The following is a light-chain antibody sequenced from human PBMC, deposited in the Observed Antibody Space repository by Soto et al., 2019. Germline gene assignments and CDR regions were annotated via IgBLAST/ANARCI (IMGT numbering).Light chain of an antibody. CDR2: GAS. CDR1: QSVSSSY. V-gene: IGKV3-15*01. Sequence: EIVLMQSPGTLSLSPGERATLSCRASQSVSSSYLAWYQQKPGQAPRLLIYGASTRATGIPARFSGSGSGTEFTLTISSLQSEDFAVYYCQQYNNWPPITFGQGTRLE. CDR3: QQYNNWPPIT. J-gene: IGKJ5*01.